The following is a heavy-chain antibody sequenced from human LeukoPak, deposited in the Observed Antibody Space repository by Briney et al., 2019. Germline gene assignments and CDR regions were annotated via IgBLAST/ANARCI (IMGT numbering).Heavy chain of an antibody. V-gene: IGHV4-59*12. CDR2: IYYSGST. J-gene: IGHJ4*02. Sequence: SETLSLTCTVSGGSTSSYYWSWIRQPPGKGLEWIGYIYYSGSTNYNPSLKSRVTISVDTSKNQFSLKLSSVTAADTAVYYCARVRGIAVAGTDFDYWGQGTLVTVSS. D-gene: IGHD6-19*01. CDR3: ARVRGIAVAGTDFDY. CDR1: GGSTSSYY.